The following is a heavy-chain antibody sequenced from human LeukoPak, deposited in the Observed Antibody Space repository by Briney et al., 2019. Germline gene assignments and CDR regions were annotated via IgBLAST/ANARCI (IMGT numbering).Heavy chain of an antibody. CDR2: ISWNSGGI. CDR1: GFTFDDYA. V-gene: IGHV3-9*01. D-gene: IGHD6-13*01. Sequence: QPGRSLRLSCAASGFTFDDYAMHWVRQAPGKGLEWVSGISWNSGGIGYADSVKGRFTISRDNAKNSLYLQMNSLRAEDTALYYCAKDKLHSSTFDYWGQGTLVTVSS. J-gene: IGHJ4*02. CDR3: AKDKLHSSTFDY.